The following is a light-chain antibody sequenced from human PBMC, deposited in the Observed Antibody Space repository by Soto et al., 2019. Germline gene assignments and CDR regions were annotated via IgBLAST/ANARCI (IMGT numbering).Light chain of an antibody. V-gene: IGKV1-33*01. CDR1: QDIRKY. J-gene: IGKJ2*01. CDR3: HHYNHPPYT. CDR2: DAS. Sequence: DIQLTQSPSSLSATVGDRVTITCQASQDIRKYLNWYQQKPGKAPKLLIYDASNRETGVPSSFSGGGSGKDSSLSTASRQPKDIATNYCHHYNHPPYTFGQGTPRRSN.